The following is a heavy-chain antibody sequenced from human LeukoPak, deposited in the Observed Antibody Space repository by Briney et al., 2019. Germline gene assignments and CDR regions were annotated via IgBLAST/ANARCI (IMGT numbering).Heavy chain of an antibody. Sequence: GSLRLSCAASGFTFSSYAMSWIRQPPGKGLEWIGEINHSGSTNYNPSLKSRVTISVDTSKNQFSLKLSSVTAADTAVYYCARGSQVYSSSSLRFDYWGQGTLVTVSS. CDR3: ARGSQVYSSSSLRFDY. D-gene: IGHD6-6*01. V-gene: IGHV4-34*01. CDR1: GFTFSSYA. CDR2: INHSGST. J-gene: IGHJ4*02.